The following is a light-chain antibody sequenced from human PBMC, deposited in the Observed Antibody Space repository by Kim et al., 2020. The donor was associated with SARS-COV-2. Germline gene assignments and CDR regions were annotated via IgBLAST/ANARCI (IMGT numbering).Light chain of an antibody. Sequence: ETLMTQSPATLSVFPGERVTLSCRASQSVGISLAWYQQKPGQSPRLLIYGVSRRATDIPDRFSGSGSGTEFTLTISSLQSEDFGIYYCQLYNNWPPGVSFGGGTKLEIK. CDR2: GVS. V-gene: IGKV3-15*01. J-gene: IGKJ4*01. CDR3: QLYNNWPPGVS. CDR1: QSVGIS.